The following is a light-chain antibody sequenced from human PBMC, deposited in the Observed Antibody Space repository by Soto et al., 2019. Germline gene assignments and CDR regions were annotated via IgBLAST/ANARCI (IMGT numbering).Light chain of an antibody. V-gene: IGKV1-5*03. CDR3: QQYNSSIPWT. CDR2: KAS. J-gene: IGKJ1*01. Sequence: DIQMTQSPSTLSASVGDRVTITCRASQSISSWLAWYQQKPGKAPKLLIYKASSLESGVPSRFSGSGSGTEFTLTISSLQPDDFATYYCQQYNSSIPWTFGQGTKVDIK. CDR1: QSISSW.